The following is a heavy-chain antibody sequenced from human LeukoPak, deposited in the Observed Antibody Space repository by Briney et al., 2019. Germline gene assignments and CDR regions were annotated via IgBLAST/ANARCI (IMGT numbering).Heavy chain of an antibody. Sequence: SETLSLTCTVSGGSISSYYWGWIRQSPGKGLEWIGYILYSGSTNYNPSLKSRVTISVDTSKSQFSLKLSSVTAADTAVYYCAREKWELLPIFDYWGQGTLVTVSS. CDR1: GGSISSYY. V-gene: IGHV4-59*01. CDR3: AREKWELLPIFDY. CDR2: ILYSGST. J-gene: IGHJ4*02. D-gene: IGHD1-26*01.